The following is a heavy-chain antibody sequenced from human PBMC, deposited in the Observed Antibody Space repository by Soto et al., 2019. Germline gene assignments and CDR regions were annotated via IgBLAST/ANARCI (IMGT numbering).Heavy chain of an antibody. Sequence: ETLSLTCAVYGGSFSGYYWSWIRQPPGKGLEWIGEINHSGSTNYNPSLKSRVTISVDTSKNQFSLKLSSVTAADTAVYYCAGTGTTTGTFDYWGQGTLVTVSS. CDR1: GGSFSGYY. D-gene: IGHD1-7*01. V-gene: IGHV4-34*01. CDR3: AGTGTTTGTFDY. J-gene: IGHJ4*02. CDR2: INHSGST.